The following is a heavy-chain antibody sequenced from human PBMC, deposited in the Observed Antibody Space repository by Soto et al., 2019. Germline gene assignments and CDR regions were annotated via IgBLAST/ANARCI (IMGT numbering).Heavy chain of an antibody. J-gene: IGHJ4*02. D-gene: IGHD3-9*01. Sequence: PGGSLRLSCAASGFTFSSYAMSWVRQAPGKGLEWVSAISGSGGSTYYADSVKGRFTISRDNSKNTLYLQMNSLRAEDTAVYYCAKAEVLRSFDWLLPTFDYWGQGTLVTVSS. CDR3: AKAEVLRSFDWLLPTFDY. V-gene: IGHV3-23*01. CDR2: ISGSGGST. CDR1: GFTFSSYA.